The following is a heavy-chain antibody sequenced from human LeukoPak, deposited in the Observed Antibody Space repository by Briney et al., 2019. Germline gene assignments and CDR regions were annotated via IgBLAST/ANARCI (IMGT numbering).Heavy chain of an antibody. J-gene: IGHJ5*02. CDR2: INPNSGGT. D-gene: IGHD2-2*01. CDR3: ARDSQYCSSNSCSYNWFDP. CDR1: GYTFTGYY. V-gene: IGHV1-2*02. Sequence: GASVKVSCKASGYTFTGYYMHWVRQAPGQGLEWMGWINPNSGGTNYAQKFQGRVTMTRDTSISTAYMELSRLRSDDTAVYYCARDSQYCSSNSCSYNWFDPWGQGTLATVSS.